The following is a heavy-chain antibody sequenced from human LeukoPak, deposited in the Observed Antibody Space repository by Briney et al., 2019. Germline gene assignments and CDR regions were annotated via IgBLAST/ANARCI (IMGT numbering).Heavy chain of an antibody. Sequence: GGSLRLSCAASGLTFSSYGMHWVRQAPGKGLEWVSSIVSSSSYIYYADAVKGRFTISRDNAKNSLYLQMNSLRGEDTAVYYCARTGGDYDILTGYYRYWGQGTLVTVSS. CDR1: GLTFSSYG. V-gene: IGHV3-21*01. CDR3: ARTGGDYDILTGYYRY. CDR2: IVSSSSYI. J-gene: IGHJ4*02. D-gene: IGHD3-9*01.